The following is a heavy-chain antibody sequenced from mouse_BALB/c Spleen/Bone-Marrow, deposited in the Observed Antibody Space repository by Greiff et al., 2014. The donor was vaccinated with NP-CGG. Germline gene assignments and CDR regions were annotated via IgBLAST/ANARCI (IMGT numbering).Heavy chain of an antibody. CDR2: IYPGNSDT. CDR3: TRVITTGSAWIAY. D-gene: IGHD2-4*01. CDR1: GYTFTSYW. J-gene: IGHJ3*01. Sequence: EVQGVESGTVLARPGASVKMSCKASGYTFTSYWMHWVKQRPGQGLEWIGTIYPGNSDTSYDQKFKGKAKLTAVTSTSTAYMELSSLTNEDSAVYYCTRVITTGSAWIAYWGQGTLVTVS. V-gene: IGHV1-5*01.